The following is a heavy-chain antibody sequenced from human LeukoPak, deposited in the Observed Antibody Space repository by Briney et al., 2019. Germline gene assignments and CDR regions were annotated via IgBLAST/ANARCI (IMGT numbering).Heavy chain of an antibody. V-gene: IGHV3-53*01. CDR3: AKDRVATVTTFNDY. CDR2: IYSGGST. Sequence: PGGSLRLSCAASGFTVSSNYMSWVRQAPGKGLEWVSVIYSGGSTYYADSVKGRFTISRDNSKNTLYLQMNSLRAEDTAVYYCAKDRVATVTTFNDYWGQGTLVTVSS. J-gene: IGHJ4*02. D-gene: IGHD4-17*01. CDR1: GFTVSSNY.